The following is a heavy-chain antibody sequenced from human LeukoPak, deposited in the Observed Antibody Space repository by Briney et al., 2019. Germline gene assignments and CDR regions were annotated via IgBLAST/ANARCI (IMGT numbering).Heavy chain of an antibody. Sequence: GGSLRLSCAAPGFTFSSYPMYWVRQAPGKGLEWVSVITQTGGVTYYSDSVKGRFTISRDNSEDTLFLQMSSLTVEDTAVYYCAKGRRATTGPTHMDVWGKGTTVIVSS. CDR3: AKGRRATTGPTHMDV. V-gene: IGHV3-23*01. CDR1: GFTFSSYP. J-gene: IGHJ6*03. CDR2: ITQTGGVT. D-gene: IGHD5-12*01.